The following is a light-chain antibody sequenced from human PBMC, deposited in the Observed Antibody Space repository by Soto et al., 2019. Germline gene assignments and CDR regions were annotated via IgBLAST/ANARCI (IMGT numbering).Light chain of an antibody. CDR2: EVN. J-gene: IGLJ2*01. CDR1: SSDVGTYNL. Sequence: QSALTQPASVSGSLGQSITISCTGTSSDVGTYNLVSWYQQLPDKAPKLIIHEVNKRPSGVSTRFSGSKSGNTASLTVSGLQGEDEADYYCSSYAGNNILVFGGGTKLTVL. CDR3: SSYAGNNILV. V-gene: IGLV2-23*02.